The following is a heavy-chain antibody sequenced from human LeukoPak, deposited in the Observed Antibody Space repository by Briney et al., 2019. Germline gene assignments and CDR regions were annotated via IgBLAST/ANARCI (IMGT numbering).Heavy chain of an antibody. D-gene: IGHD2-15*01. CDR3: ASRIGYCSGGSCYWHYFDY. CDR1: GGTFSSYA. Sequence: SVKVSCKASGGTFSSYAISWVRQAPGQGLEWMGGIIPIFGTANYAQKFQGRVTITADESTSTAYMELSSLRSEDTAVYYCASRIGYCSGGSCYWHYFDYWGQETLVTVSS. J-gene: IGHJ4*02. CDR2: IIPIFGTA. V-gene: IGHV1-69*01.